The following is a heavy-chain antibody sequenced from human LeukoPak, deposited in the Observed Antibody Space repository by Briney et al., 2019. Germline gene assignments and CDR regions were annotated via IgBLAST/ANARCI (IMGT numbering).Heavy chain of an antibody. Sequence: GGALRLSCVASGFTFVSDWMTWVRQTPGKGLEWVANINQDGSEKYYVDSVKGRFTISRDNAKNSLHLQKSTLRAQYADVYYCARRYMPTSAEDFDYWGKGTLVTVSS. J-gene: IGHJ4*02. CDR2: INQDGSEK. D-gene: IGHD3-16*02. CDR3: ARRYMPTSAEDFDY. CDR1: GFTFVSDW. V-gene: IGHV3-7*03.